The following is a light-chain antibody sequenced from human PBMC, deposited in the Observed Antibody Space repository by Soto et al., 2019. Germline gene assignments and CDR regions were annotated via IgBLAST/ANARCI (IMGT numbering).Light chain of an antibody. CDR1: QSISSY. CDR3: LQDYDYPRT. Sequence: DIQMAQNTSSLSASGGDRVTISCRASQSISSYLNWYQQKPGKAPKLLIYAASSLQSGVPSRFSGSGSGTDFTLTISSLQPKDFATYYCLQDYDYPRTFAQGTKVDNK. J-gene: IGKJ1*01. V-gene: IGKV1-39*01. CDR2: AAS.